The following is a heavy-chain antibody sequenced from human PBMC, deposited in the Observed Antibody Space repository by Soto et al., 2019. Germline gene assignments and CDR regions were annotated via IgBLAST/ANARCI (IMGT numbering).Heavy chain of an antibody. D-gene: IGHD6-6*01. V-gene: IGHV3-7*01. CDR3: ARESIAAGGFDH. CDR2: IKHDGSEQ. CDR1: GFTLSRYW. Sequence: PGGSLRLSSAASGFTLSRYWMDWVRQAPRKGLEWVATIKHDGSEQYYVDSVKGRFIVSRDNAKNSLFLQMNGLRAEDTAVYYCARESIAAGGFDHWGQGT. J-gene: IGHJ5*02.